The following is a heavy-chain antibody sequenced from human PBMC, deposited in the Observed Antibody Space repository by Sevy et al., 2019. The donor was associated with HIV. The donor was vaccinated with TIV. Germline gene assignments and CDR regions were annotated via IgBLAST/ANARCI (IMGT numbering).Heavy chain of an antibody. CDR3: AKDRRVRGVITNWFDP. J-gene: IGHJ5*02. V-gene: IGHV3-9*01. D-gene: IGHD3-10*01. CDR1: VFTFDDYA. CDR2: ISWNSGSI. Sequence: GGSLRLSCAASVFTFDDYAMHWVRQAPGKGLEWVSGISWNSGSIGYADSVKGRFTISRDNAKNSLYLQMNSLRAEDTALYYCAKDRRVRGVITNWFDPWGQGTLVTVSS.